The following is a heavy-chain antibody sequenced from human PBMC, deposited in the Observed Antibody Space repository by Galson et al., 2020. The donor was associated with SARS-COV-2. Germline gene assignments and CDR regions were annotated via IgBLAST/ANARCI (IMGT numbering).Heavy chain of an antibody. J-gene: IGHJ4*02. V-gene: IGHV2-5*02. D-gene: IGHD3-22*01. Sequence: SGPTLVKPTQTLTLTCTFSGFSLTTGGVAVGWIRQPPGKALEWLALIYWDDEKRYSPSLKTRLTISKDTSKNQVVLTMAKVDPVDPATYYCTHLGPYYYDSRPYTGLLDYWGQGTLVTVSS. CDR3: THLGPYYYDSRPYTGLLDY. CDR1: GFSLTTGGVA. CDR2: IYWDDEK.